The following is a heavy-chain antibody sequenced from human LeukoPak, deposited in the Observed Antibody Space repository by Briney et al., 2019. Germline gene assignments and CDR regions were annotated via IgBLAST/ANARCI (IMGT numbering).Heavy chain of an antibody. V-gene: IGHV4-39*01. CDR3: ARLDYGDYGGFDY. CDR1: GGSISSSSYY. CDR2: IDYSGNT. Sequence: SETLSLTCTVSGGSISSSSYYWGWIRQPPGKGLEWIGTIDYSGNTYYNPSLKSRVIISIDTPKNQFSLKGSSVTAADTAVYCCARLDYGDYGGFDYWGQGTLVTVSS. D-gene: IGHD4-17*01. J-gene: IGHJ4*02.